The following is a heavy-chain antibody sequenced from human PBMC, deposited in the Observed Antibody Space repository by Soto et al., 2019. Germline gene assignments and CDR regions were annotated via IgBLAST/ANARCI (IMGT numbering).Heavy chain of an antibody. CDR2: ISYDGSNK. CDR3: AKVSYYDSSGSQDY. D-gene: IGHD3-22*01. J-gene: IGHJ4*02. CDR1: GFTFSSYG. V-gene: IGHV3-30*18. Sequence: GGSLRLSCAASGFTFSSYGMHWVRQAPGKGLEWVAVISYDGSNKYYADSVKGRFTISRDNSKNTLYLQMNSLRAEDTAVYYCAKVSYYDSSGSQDYWGQGTQVTVSS.